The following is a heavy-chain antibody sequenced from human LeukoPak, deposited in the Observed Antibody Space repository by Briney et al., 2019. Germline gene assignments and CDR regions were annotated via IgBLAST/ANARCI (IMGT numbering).Heavy chain of an antibody. CDR3: ARDWTPRGITFGGVMINWFDP. J-gene: IGHJ5*02. Sequence: SETLSLTCTVSGGSISSSSYYWGWIRQPPGKGLEWIGSIYYSGSTYYNPSLKSRVTISVDTSKNQFSLKLSSVTAADTAVYYCARDWTPRGITFGGVMINWFDPWGQGTLVTVSS. CDR2: IYYSGST. D-gene: IGHD3-16*01. V-gene: IGHV4-39*07. CDR1: GGSISSSSYY.